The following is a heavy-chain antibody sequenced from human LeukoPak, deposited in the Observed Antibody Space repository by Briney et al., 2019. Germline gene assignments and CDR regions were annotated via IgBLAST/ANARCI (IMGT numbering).Heavy chain of an antibody. J-gene: IGHJ4*02. V-gene: IGHV1-2*02. D-gene: IGHD2-2*01. CDR2: NNPNSGGT. CDR3: ARDSIVVVPAAMGIDY. Sequence: GASVKVSCKASGYTFTGYYMHWVRQAPGQGLEWMGWNNPNSGGTNYAQKFQGRVTMTRDTSISTAYMELSRLRSDDTAVYYCARDSIVVVPAAMGIDYWGQGTLVTVSS. CDR1: GYTFTGYY.